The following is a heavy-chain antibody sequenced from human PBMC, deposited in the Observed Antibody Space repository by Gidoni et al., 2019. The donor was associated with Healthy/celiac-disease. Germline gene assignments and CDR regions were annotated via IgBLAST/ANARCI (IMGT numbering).Heavy chain of an antibody. J-gene: IGHJ5*02. CDR3: AKEEQSIWFGPRGGWFDP. V-gene: IGHV3-30*18. CDR1: GFTFSSYG. Sequence: QVQLVESGGGVVQPGRSLRLSCAASGFTFSSYGMHWVRQAPGKGLEWVAVISYDGSNKYYADSVKGRFTISRDNSKNTLYLQMNSLRAEDTAVYYCAKEEQSIWFGPRGGWFDPWGQGTLVTVSS. CDR2: ISYDGSNK. D-gene: IGHD3-10*01.